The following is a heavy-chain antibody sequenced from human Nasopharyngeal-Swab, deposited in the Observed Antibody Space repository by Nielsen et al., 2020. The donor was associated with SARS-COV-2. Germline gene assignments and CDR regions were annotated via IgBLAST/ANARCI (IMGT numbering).Heavy chain of an antibody. CDR1: GFTFNNYN. D-gene: IGHD3-3*01. J-gene: IGHJ6*02. CDR3: ARDGLDYDFWSAYFMDV. Sequence: GGSLRLSCAASGFTFNNYNFNWVRQAPGKGLEWVSSSSSSSYIYYADSVKGRFTISRDNAKNSLYLQMNSLRAEDTAVYYCARDGLDYDFWSAYFMDVWGQGTTVTVSS. V-gene: IGHV3-21*01. CDR2: SSSSSYI.